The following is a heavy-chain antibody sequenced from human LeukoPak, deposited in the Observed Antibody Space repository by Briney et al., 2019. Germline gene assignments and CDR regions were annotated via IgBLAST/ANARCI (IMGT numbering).Heavy chain of an antibody. D-gene: IGHD3-22*01. CDR3: ARASYYDSSEAFDI. V-gene: IGHV3-66*01. CDR1: GFTVSSNY. CDR2: IYSGGST. J-gene: IGHJ3*02. Sequence: GGSLRLSCAASGFTVSSNYMSWVRQAPGKGLEWVSVIYSGGSTYYADSVKGRFTISRDNSKNTLYLQMNSLRAEDTAVYYCARASYYDSSEAFDIWGQGTMVTVSS.